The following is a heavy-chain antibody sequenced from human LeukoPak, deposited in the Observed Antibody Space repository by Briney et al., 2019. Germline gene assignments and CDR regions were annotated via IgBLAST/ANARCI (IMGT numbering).Heavy chain of an antibody. D-gene: IGHD6-19*01. CDR3: ARGRGFYSSDWPKPFS. J-gene: IGHJ4*02. V-gene: IGHV4-61*02. CDR2: MYTSGST. Sequence: KASETLSLTCNVSGGSISSGSYFWSWIRQPAGKGLESIGRMYTSGSTNYNPSLKSRVTISVDTSKNQFSLKLSSVTAADTAVYYWARGRGFYSSDWPKPFSGAQEPLVTVSS. CDR1: GGSISSGSYF.